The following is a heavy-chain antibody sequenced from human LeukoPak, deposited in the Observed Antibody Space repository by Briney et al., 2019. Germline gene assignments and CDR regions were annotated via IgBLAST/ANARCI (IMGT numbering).Heavy chain of an antibody. CDR2: INIDETNA. CDR3: GRGGDGIDV. J-gene: IGHJ3*01. V-gene: IGHV3-74*01. CDR1: AFTFSNYL. Sequence: QSGPSLRLSCAVSAFTFSNYLMHWVRQAPGGGLVWVSRINIDETNAYADSVSGRSPISRANAKNTLYLQMNSLRAEDTAVYFCGRGGDGIDVWGQGTTVIVSS.